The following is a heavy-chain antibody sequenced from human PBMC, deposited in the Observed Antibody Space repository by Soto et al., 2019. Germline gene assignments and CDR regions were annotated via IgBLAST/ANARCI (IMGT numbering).Heavy chain of an antibody. CDR2: IWYDGSNK. D-gene: IGHD3-22*01. CDR1: GFTFSSYG. Sequence: PGGSLRLSCAASGFTFSSYGMHWVRQAPGKGLEWVAVIWYDGSNKYYADSVKGRFTISRDNSKNTLYLQMNSLRAEDTAVYYCARDEYYYDSSGYSPLGMDVWGQGTTVTVSS. J-gene: IGHJ6*02. CDR3: ARDEYYYDSSGYSPLGMDV. V-gene: IGHV3-33*01.